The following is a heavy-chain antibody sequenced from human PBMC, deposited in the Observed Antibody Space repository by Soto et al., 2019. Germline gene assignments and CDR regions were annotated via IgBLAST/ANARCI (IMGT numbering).Heavy chain of an antibody. CDR3: VKDMSYYGSGGQAFDY. V-gene: IGHV3-30*18. CDR2: ISYDGSNK. Sequence: GGSLSLSSAASGFNFSTLCMHWVRPSPGKGLEWVAVISYDGSNKYYADCVKGRFTISRDNSKNTLFLQMNSLRAEDTAVYYCVKDMSYYGSGGQAFDYWGQGTLVSVSS. D-gene: IGHD3-10*01. CDR1: GFNFSTLC. J-gene: IGHJ4*02.